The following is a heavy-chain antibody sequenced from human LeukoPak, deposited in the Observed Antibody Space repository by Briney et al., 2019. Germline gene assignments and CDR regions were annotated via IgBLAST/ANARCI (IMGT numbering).Heavy chain of an antibody. CDR3: ARDNYGDYDY. Sequence: SETLSLACTVSGGSISSYYWSWIRQPPGKGLEWIGYIYYSGSTNYNPSLKSRVTISVDTSKNQFSLKLSSVTAADTAVYYCARDNYGDYDYWGQGTLVTVSS. D-gene: IGHD4-17*01. CDR2: IYYSGST. V-gene: IGHV4-59*01. J-gene: IGHJ4*02. CDR1: GGSISSYY.